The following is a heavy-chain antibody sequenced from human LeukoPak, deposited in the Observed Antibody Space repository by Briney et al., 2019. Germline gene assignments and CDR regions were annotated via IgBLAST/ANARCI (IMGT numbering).Heavy chain of an antibody. D-gene: IGHD1-26*01. J-gene: IGHJ4*02. CDR3: ARDLTGAVFDF. CDR2: ITSDGSST. V-gene: IGHV3-74*01. CDR1: GFTFSSYW. Sequence: GGSLRLSCAASGFTFSSYWMHWVRQAPGKGLVCVSRITSDGSSTSYADSVRGRFTISRDNAKNTVYLQMNSLRAEDTAVYYCARDLTGAVFDFWGQGTLVTVSS.